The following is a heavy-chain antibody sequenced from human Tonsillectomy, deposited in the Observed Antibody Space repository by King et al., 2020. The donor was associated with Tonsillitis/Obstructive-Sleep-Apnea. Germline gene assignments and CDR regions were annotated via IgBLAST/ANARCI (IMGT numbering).Heavy chain of an antibody. CDR2: INHSGST. CDR1: GGSFSGYY. J-gene: IGHJ1*01. Sequence: VQLQQWGAGLLKPSETLSLTCAVHGGSFSGYYWSWIRQPPGKGLEWIGEINHSGSTNYNPSLKSRVTISLDTSKNQFSLKLSSVTAADTAVYYCARGRIVVVVAATPDLYFQHWGQGTLVTVSS. V-gene: IGHV4-34*01. D-gene: IGHD2-15*01. CDR3: ARGRIVVVVAATPDLYFQH.